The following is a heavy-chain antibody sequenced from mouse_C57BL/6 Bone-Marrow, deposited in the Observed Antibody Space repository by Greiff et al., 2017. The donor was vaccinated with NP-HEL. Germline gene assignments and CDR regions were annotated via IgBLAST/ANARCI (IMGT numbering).Heavy chain of an antibody. V-gene: IGHV5-4*01. J-gene: IGHJ3*01. D-gene: IGHD2-3*01. CDR3: ARDLYDGYYEFAY. Sequence: EVKLVESGGGLVKPGGSLKLSCAASGFTFSSYAMSWVPQPPEKRLEWVATISDGGSYTYYPDNVKGRFTISRDNAKNNLYLQMSHLKSEDTAMYYCARDLYDGYYEFAYWGQGTLVTVSA. CDR2: ISDGGSYT. CDR1: GFTFSSYA.